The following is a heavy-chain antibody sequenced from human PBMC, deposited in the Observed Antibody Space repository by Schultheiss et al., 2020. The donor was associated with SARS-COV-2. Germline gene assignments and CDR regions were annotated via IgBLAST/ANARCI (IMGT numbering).Heavy chain of an antibody. CDR3: ATARGVQGINTFDI. CDR2: IKSRPDGGTT. CDR1: GFTFSSYA. D-gene: IGHD3-10*01. J-gene: IGHJ3*02. V-gene: IGHV3-15*01. Sequence: GGSLRLSCAASGFTFSSYAMSWVRQAPGKGLEWVGRIKSRPDGGTTDYAAPVKGRFTISRDDSKNTLYLQMNSLKTEDTAVYYCATARGVQGINTFDIWGQGTMVTVSS.